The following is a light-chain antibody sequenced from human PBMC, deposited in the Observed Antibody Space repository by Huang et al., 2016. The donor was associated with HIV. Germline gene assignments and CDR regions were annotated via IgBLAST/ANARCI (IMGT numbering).Light chain of an antibody. CDR2: SAS. J-gene: IGKJ2*03. V-gene: IGKV1-8*01. CDR3: QQYYTYPHR. CDR1: PGISSY. Sequence: AIRLTQSPSSLSASTGDRVTITCRASPGISSYLAWYQQKPGKAPKLLISSASTLQSGVPSRFSGSGFGTDFTLTISSLQSEDLGTYHCQQYYTYPHRFGQGTKLEIK.